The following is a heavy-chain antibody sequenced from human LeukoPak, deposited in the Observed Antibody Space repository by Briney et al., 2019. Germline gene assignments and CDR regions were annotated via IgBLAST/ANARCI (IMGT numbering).Heavy chain of an antibody. CDR3: ARAGTTVVWRSHYFDY. CDR2: IYYSGST. J-gene: IGHJ4*02. D-gene: IGHD4-23*01. Sequence: SVTLSLTCTVSGGSISSHYWSWIRQPPGKGLEWIGYIYYSGSTNYNPSLKSRVTISVDTSKNQFSLKLSSVTAADTAVYYCARAGTTVVWRSHYFDYWGQGTLVTVSS. CDR1: GGSISSHY. V-gene: IGHV4-59*11.